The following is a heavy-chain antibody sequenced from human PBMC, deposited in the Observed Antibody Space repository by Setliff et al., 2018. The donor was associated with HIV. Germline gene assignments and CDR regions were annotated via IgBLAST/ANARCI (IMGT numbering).Heavy chain of an antibody. V-gene: IGHV4-38-2*01. CDR3: ARALGYYYDSSGYVDY. D-gene: IGHD3-22*01. CDR1: GYSISSGCY. Sequence: SETLSLTCAVSGYSISSGCYWGWIRQPPGKGLEWIGEIIHTGGTNYNPSLKSRVTISVDTSKNQFSLRLSSVTAADTAVYYCARALGYYYDSSGYVDYWGQGTLVTVSS. CDR2: IIHTGGT. J-gene: IGHJ4*02.